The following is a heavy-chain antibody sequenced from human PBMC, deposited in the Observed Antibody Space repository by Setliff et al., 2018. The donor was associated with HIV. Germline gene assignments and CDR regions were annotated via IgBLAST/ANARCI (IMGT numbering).Heavy chain of an antibody. CDR2: VYYNGGT. V-gene: IGHV4-59*01. Sequence: PSETLSLTCTVSGGSISNYYWSWIRQPPGKGLEWIGYVYYNGGTQYSPSLKSRVTISADTSKNQFSLKLNSVTAADTAVYFCARARYGTSFDPWGQGTLVTVSS. D-gene: IGHD3-9*01. CDR1: GGSISNYY. J-gene: IGHJ5*02. CDR3: ARARYGTSFDP.